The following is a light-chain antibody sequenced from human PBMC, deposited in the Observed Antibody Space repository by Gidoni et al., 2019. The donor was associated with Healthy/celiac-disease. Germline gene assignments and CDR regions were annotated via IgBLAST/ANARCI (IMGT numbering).Light chain of an antibody. V-gene: IGLV2-14*01. Sequence: QSALTQPAPVSGSPGQSITISCTGTSSDVGGYNYVPWYQQHPGKAPKLMIYDVSTRPSGVSNRFSGSKSGNTASLTISGLQAEDEADYYCSSYTSSSTVVFGGGTKLTVL. J-gene: IGLJ2*01. CDR2: DVS. CDR1: SSDVGGYNY. CDR3: SSYTSSSTVV.